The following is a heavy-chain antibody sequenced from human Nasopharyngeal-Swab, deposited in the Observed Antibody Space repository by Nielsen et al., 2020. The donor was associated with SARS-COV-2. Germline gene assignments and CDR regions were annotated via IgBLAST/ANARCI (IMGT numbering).Heavy chain of an antibody. CDR1: GGSFSGYY. Sequence: SETLSLTCAVYGGSFSGYYWSWIRQPPGKGLEWIGYIYYSGSTNYNPSLKSRVTISVDTSKNQFSLKLSSVTAADTAVYYCAFTGGGGWEYWYFDLWGRGTLVTVSS. CDR2: IYYSGST. V-gene: IGHV4-59*01. J-gene: IGHJ2*01. D-gene: IGHD2-8*02. CDR3: AFTGGGGWEYWYFDL.